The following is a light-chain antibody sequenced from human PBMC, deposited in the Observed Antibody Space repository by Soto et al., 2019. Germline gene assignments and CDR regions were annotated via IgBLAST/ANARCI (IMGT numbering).Light chain of an antibody. CDR1: QTISSW. V-gene: IGKV1-5*01. CDR2: VAS. J-gene: IGKJ5*01. Sequence: DIQMTQSPSTLSGSVGDRVTITCRASQTISSWLAWYQQKPGKAPQLLIYVASRLESGVPSRFSGSGSGTDFTLTISSPQPEDFATYYCQQSYNAPITFGQGTRLEIK. CDR3: QQSYNAPIT.